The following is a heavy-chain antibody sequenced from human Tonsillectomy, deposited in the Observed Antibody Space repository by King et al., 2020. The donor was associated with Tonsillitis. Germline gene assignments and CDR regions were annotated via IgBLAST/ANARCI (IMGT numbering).Heavy chain of an antibody. J-gene: IGHJ6*02. CDR2: ISDSNSYT. CDR3: ARDLVGGDFGKLRSQYYGMDV. V-gene: IGHV3-11*06. CDR1: GFTFSDYY. Sequence: VQLVESGGGLVKPGGSLRLSCAVSGFTFSDYYMSWIRQAPGKGLEWVSYISDSNSYTNYADSVKGRFTISRDNAKNSLYLQMKSLRAEDTAVYYCARDLVGGDFGKLRSQYYGMDVWGQGTTVTVSS. D-gene: IGHD3-10*01.